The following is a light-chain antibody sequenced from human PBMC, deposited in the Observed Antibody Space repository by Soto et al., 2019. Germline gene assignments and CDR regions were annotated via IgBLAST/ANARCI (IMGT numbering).Light chain of an antibody. CDR1: QSVSSNY. CDR2: RAS. CDR3: QQYGTRWT. V-gene: IGKV3-20*01. Sequence: EIVLTQSPGTLSLSPGERATLSCRASQSVSSNYLAWYQQQPGRAPRLLIYRASSRATGIPDRFSGSGSGTDFTLTVSRLEPEDFAVYYCQQYGTRWTFGQGTKVEFK. J-gene: IGKJ1*01.